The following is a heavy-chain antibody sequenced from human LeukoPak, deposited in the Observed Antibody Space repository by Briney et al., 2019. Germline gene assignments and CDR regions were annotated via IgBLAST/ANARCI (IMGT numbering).Heavy chain of an antibody. J-gene: IGHJ4*02. CDR1: GGTFSSYA. CDR2: IIPIFGTA. D-gene: IGHD2-2*01. Sequence: SVKVSCKASGGTFSSYAISWVRQAPGQGLEWMGGIIPIFGTANYAQKFQGRVTITADESTSTAYMELSSLRSEDTAVYYCARDPGYCSSTSCYAFDHWGQGTLVTVSS. CDR3: ARDPGYCSSTSCYAFDH. V-gene: IGHV1-69*13.